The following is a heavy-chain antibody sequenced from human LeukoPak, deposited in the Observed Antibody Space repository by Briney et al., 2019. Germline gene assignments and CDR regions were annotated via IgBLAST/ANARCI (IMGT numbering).Heavy chain of an antibody. CDR2: ISYDGSNK. V-gene: IGHV3-30*18. Sequence: GGSLRLSCAASGFTFSSYGMHWVRQAPGKGLEWVAVISYDGSNKYYADSVKGRFTISRDNSKNTLYLQMNSLRAEDTAVYYCAKSAAMVPFDYWGQGTLVTVSP. D-gene: IGHD5-18*01. CDR1: GFTFSSYG. CDR3: AKSAAMVPFDY. J-gene: IGHJ4*02.